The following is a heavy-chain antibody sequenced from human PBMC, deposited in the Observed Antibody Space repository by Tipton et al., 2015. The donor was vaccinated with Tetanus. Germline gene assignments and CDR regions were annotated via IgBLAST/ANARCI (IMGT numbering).Heavy chain of an antibody. Sequence: TLSLTCAVYGGSFSGYYWSWIRQPPGKGLEWIGEINHSGSTNYNPPLKSRVTISVDTSKNQFSLKLSSVTAADTAVYYCARGRPVMITFGGVIAKAPFDYWGQGTLVTVSS. CDR1: GGSFSGYY. CDR2: INHSGST. J-gene: IGHJ4*02. D-gene: IGHD3-16*02. CDR3: ARGRPVMITFGGVIAKAPFDY. V-gene: IGHV4-34*01.